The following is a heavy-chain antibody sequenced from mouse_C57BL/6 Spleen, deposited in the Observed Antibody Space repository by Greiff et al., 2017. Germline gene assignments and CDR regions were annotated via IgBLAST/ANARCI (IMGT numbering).Heavy chain of an antibody. CDR2: INPSNGGT. V-gene: IGHV1-53*01. J-gene: IGHJ2*01. CDR1: GYTFTSYW. CDR3: VRSYYGSRRYFDY. D-gene: IGHD1-1*01. Sequence: VQLQQSGTELVKPGASVKLSCKASGYTFTSYWMHWVKQRPGQGLEWIGNINPSNGGTNYNEKFKSKATLTVDKSSSTAYMQLSSLTSEDSAVYYCVRSYYGSRRYFDYWGQGTTLTVSS.